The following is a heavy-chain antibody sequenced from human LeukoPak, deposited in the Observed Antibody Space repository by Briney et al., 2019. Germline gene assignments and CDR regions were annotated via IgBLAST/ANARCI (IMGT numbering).Heavy chain of an antibody. Sequence: PSETLSLTCTVSGGSISSYYWSWIRQPPGKGLEWIGYIHYSGNTSYNPSLKSRVTISVDTSKNQFSLKVSSVTAADTAVYYCASLTTADAFDIWGQGTMVTVSS. CDR2: IHYSGNT. CDR1: GGSISSYY. CDR3: ASLTTADAFDI. D-gene: IGHD3-22*01. V-gene: IGHV4-59*01. J-gene: IGHJ3*02.